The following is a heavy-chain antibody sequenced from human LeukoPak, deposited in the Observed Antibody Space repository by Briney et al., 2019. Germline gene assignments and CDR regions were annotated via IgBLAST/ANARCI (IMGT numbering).Heavy chain of an antibody. V-gene: IGHV4-59*08. CDR3: ARGARAGYNLEPFDY. J-gene: IGHJ4*02. CDR1: GGSMSSYY. D-gene: IGHD5-24*01. CDR2: IYYIGST. Sequence: PSETLSLTCTVSGGSMSSYYWSWIRQPPGKGLEWIGDIYYIGSTKYNPSLKSRVTISVDTSKTQFSLKLSSVTAADTAVYYCARGARAGYNLEPFDYWGQGTLVTVSS.